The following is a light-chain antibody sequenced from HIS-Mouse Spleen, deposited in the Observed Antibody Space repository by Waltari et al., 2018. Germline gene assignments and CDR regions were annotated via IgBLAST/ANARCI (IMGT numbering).Light chain of an antibody. V-gene: IGLV3-21*03. CDR2: DDS. J-gene: IGLJ2*01. CDR1: HSGQKR. CDR3: QVWDSSSDHVV. Sequence: SYVLTQPPSVSVAPGKTARITCGGNHSGQKRVHWYQQKPGQAPVLVVYDDSDRPSGIPERFSGSNSGNTATLTISRVEAGDEADYYCQVWDSSSDHVVFGGGTKLTVL.